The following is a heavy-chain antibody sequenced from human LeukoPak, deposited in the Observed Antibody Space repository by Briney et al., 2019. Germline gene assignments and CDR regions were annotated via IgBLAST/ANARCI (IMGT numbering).Heavy chain of an antibody. CDR2: ISSSGSTI. CDR3: ARKQWLDLYYYYYMDV. V-gene: IGHV3-11*04. D-gene: IGHD6-19*01. J-gene: IGHJ6*03. CDR1: GFTFSDYY. Sequence: GGSLRLSCAASGFTFSDYYMSWIRQAPGKGLEWVSYISSSGSTIYYADSVKGRFTISRDNAKNSLYLQMNSLRAEDTAVYYCARKQWLDLYYYYYMDVWGKGTTVTISS.